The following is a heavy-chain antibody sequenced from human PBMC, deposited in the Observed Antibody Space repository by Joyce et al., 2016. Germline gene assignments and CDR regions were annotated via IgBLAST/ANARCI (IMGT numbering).Heavy chain of an antibody. J-gene: IGHJ4*02. D-gene: IGHD2-21*01. CDR1: GFDFGSYG. V-gene: IGHV3-30*18. Sequence: QVQLVESGGGAVQPGRSLRLSCEASGFDFGSYGMHWVRQAPGKGLEWVALISYDGRKKNYADSVKGRFTISRDNSKNTLYVQMNSLRAEDTAVYYCAKEFLNMLNGIPYYFDNWGQGTLVTVSS. CDR3: AKEFLNMLNGIPYYFDN. CDR2: ISYDGRKK.